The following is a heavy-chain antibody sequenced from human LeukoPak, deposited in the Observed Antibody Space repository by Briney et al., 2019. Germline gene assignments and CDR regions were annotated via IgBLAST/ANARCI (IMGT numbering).Heavy chain of an antibody. CDR2: IYSSGST. Sequence: SETLSLTRTVSGGSISSYYWSWIRQPPGKGLEWIGYIYSSGSTNFNPSLKSRVTISVDTSKNQFSLKLSSVTAADTAVYYCARSFAGATPYFDYWGQGTLVTASS. D-gene: IGHD1-26*01. CDR1: GGSISSYY. CDR3: ARSFAGATPYFDY. J-gene: IGHJ4*02. V-gene: IGHV4-59*01.